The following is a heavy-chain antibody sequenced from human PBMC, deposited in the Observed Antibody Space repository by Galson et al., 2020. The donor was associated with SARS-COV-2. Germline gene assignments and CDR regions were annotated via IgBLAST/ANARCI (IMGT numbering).Heavy chain of an antibody. CDR1: GGSVSSSDFF. CDR2: IYYTGRT. D-gene: IGHD2-8*01. V-gene: IGHV4-39*01. J-gene: IGHJ4*02. Sequence: SETLSLTCTVSGGSVSSSDFFWGWIRQPPGKGLEWIGHIYYTGRTNYNPSLRSRLTISVDTSKNQFSLKLNAVTSADTAIYYCWRRDTYGRPYDYWGQGTLVTVSS. CDR3: WRRDTYGRPYDY.